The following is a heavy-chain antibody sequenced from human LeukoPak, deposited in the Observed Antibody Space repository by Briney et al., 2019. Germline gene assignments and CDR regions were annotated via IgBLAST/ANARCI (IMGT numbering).Heavy chain of an antibody. CDR1: GGSISSSYYY. CDR2: IYYSGST. J-gene: IGHJ6*03. Sequence: SETLSLTCTVSGGSISSSYYYWGWIRQPPGKGLEWIGCIYYSGSTYYNPSLKSRVTISVDTSKNQFSLKLSSVTAADTAVYYCARQVKPTPLYYYYYYYMDVWGKGTTVTASS. D-gene: IGHD3-16*01. CDR3: ARQVKPTPLYYYYYYYMDV. V-gene: IGHV4-39*01.